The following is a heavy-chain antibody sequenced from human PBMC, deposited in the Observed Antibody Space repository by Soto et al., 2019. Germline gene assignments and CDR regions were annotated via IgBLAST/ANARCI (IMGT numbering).Heavy chain of an antibody. D-gene: IGHD3-3*01. CDR3: ARRGGRGVVDGMDV. Sequence: EVQLVESGGGLVQPGGSLRLSCAASGFTFNNYDMHWVRQATGKGLEWVSAIVAAGDTHYSDSVKGRFTISRENDKNSLYLQMNSLSAGDTARYYCARRGGRGVVDGMDVWGLGITVTVSS. CDR1: GFTFNNYD. V-gene: IGHV3-13*01. J-gene: IGHJ6*02. CDR2: IVAAGDT.